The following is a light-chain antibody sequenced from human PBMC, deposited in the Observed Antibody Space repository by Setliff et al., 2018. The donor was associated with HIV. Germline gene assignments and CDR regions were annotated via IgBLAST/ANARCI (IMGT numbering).Light chain of an antibody. J-gene: IGLJ1*01. Sequence: QSALTQPASVSGSPGQSITISCTGSSSDIGDYNLVSWYQQHPGKAPKLIIYDVSNRPSGVSNRFSGSKSGNTASLTISGLQAEDEAAYYCNPFTSTHTLAVFGTGTKVTVL. CDR2: DVS. CDR1: SSDIGDYNL. V-gene: IGLV2-14*03. CDR3: NPFTSTHTLAV.